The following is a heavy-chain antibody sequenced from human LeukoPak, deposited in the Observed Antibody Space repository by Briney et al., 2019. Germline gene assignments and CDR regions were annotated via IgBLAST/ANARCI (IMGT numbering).Heavy chain of an antibody. Sequence: TASETLSLTCTVSGGSISSSSFYWGWIRQPPGKGLEWIGSIFYTGSTYYNPSLKSRVTISVDTSKNQFSLKLSSVTAADTAVYYCARHASITLIVVARVGPPDYWGQGTLVTVSS. CDR2: IFYTGST. J-gene: IGHJ4*02. V-gene: IGHV4-39*01. CDR1: GGSISSSSFY. CDR3: ARHASITLIVVARVGPPDY. D-gene: IGHD3-22*01.